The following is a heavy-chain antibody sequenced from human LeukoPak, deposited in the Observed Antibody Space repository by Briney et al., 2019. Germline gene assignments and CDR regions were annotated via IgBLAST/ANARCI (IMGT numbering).Heavy chain of an antibody. J-gene: IGHJ4*02. D-gene: IGHD1-1*01. Sequence: SETLSLTCTVSGGSISSYYWSWIRQPPGKVLEWIGYIYYSGSTNYNPSLKSRVTISVDTSKNQFSLKLSSVTAADTAVYYCARHSTASGYLNYFDYWGQGTLVTVSS. CDR3: ARHSTASGYLNYFDY. V-gene: IGHV4-59*08. CDR1: GGSISSYY. CDR2: IYYSGST.